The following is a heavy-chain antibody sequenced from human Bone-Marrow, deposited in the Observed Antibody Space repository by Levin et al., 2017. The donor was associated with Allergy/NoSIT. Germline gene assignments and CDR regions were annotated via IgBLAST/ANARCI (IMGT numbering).Heavy chain of an antibody. J-gene: IGHJ4*02. Sequence: SGPTLVKPPQTLTLTCTFSGFSLSTNGVVLSWIRQSPGKALEWLARIDWDGDKFYSPSLKTRLAISKDTSQKQVVLTMTNMDPVDTATYFCARSGIFGVVSQMGPFFDYWGRGIPVTVSS. CDR1: GFSLSTNGVV. CDR2: IDWDGDK. D-gene: IGHD3-3*01. V-gene: IGHV2-70*04. CDR3: ARSGIFGVVSQMGPFFDY.